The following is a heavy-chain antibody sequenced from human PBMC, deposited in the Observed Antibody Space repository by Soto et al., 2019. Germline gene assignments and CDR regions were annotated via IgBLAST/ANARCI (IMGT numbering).Heavy chain of an antibody. J-gene: IGHJ4*02. D-gene: IGHD3-3*01. V-gene: IGHV1-18*01. Sequence: ASLKVSCKASGYTFTSYGISWVRQAPGQGLEWMGWISAYNGNTHYARMFQGWVTMTRDTSISTAYMELRTLKSDDTAVYYCARGHLDAWSGYYNLPLFDYWGQGTQVTVSS. CDR1: GYTFTSYG. CDR3: ARGHLDAWSGYYNLPLFDY. CDR2: ISAYNGNT.